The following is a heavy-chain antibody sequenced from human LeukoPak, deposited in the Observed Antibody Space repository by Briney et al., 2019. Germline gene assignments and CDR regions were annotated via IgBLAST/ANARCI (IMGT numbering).Heavy chain of an antibody. Sequence: SETLSLTCSVSGGSFSGYYWSWIRQPPGKGLEWIGYVYYSGSTNYNPSLKSRVTISVDTSKNQFSLKLSSVTAADTAVYYCARGSSSWYRYWGQGTLVTVSS. J-gene: IGHJ4*02. CDR1: GGSFSGYY. V-gene: IGHV4-59*08. CDR2: VYYSGST. CDR3: ARGSSSWYRY. D-gene: IGHD6-13*01.